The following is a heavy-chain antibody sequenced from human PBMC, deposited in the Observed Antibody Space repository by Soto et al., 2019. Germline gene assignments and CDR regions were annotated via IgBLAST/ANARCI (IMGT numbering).Heavy chain of an antibody. CDR1: GFTFSSYA. D-gene: IGHD3-22*01. V-gene: IGHV3-23*01. Sequence: PGGSLRLSCAASGFTFSSYAMSWVRQAPGKGLEWVSAISGSGGSTYYADSVKGRFTISRDNSKNTLYLQMNSLRAEDTALYYCARESTIVVVMRGVDAFDIWGQGTMVTVSS. CDR3: ARESTIVVVMRGVDAFDI. J-gene: IGHJ3*02. CDR2: ISGSGGST.